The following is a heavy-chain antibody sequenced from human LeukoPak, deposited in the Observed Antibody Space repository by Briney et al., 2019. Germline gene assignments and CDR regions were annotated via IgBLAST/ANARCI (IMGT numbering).Heavy chain of an antibody. J-gene: IGHJ6*03. CDR1: GYSFTSYW. CDR3: ARHNLVVVPAAQYYYMDV. D-gene: IGHD2-2*01. V-gene: IGHV5-51*01. CDR2: IYPGDSDT. Sequence: GESLKISCKGSGYSFTSYWIGWVRQMPGKGLEWMGIIYPGDSDTRYSPSFQGQVTISADKSISTAYLQWSSLKASDTAMYYCARHNLVVVPAAQYYYMDVWGKGTTVTVSS.